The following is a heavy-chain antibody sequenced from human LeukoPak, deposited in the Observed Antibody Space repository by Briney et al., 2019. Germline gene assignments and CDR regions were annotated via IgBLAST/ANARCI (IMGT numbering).Heavy chain of an antibody. D-gene: IGHD6-13*01. CDR2: IYPGASSA. CDR1: GYSFSNYW. V-gene: IGHV5-51*01. Sequence: GESLKISCKTSGYSFSNYWIGWVRQMPGKGLEWMGIIYPGASSAKYSPSFQGQVTLSVDTSSTTAYLQWSSLKASDTAMYYCARTLGGLAAAGIDFWGQGTPVTVSS. J-gene: IGHJ4*02. CDR3: ARTLGGLAAAGIDF.